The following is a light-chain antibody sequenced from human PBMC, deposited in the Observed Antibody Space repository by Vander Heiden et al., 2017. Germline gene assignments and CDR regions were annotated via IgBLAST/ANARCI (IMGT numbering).Light chain of an antibody. CDR2: WAS. V-gene: IGKV4-1*01. CDR3: KKYYSTPWT. J-gene: IGKJ1*01. CDR1: QSRVLRSDDKNY. Sequence: DTVMTQSPDSLAVSLGERATITCRSSQSRVLRSDDKNYVAWFQQKVGQPPKQLIYWASFREPGVPDGFMGSGSGTDLTLTISSLQLEDVAVYYCKKYYSTPWTFGQGTKVEVK.